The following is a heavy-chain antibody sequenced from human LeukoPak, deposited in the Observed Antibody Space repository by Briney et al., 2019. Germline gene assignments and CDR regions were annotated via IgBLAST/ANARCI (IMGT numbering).Heavy chain of an antibody. J-gene: IGHJ6*03. CDR2: IIPIFGTA. CDR3: ARGGRGMDTAMVAYYYYMDV. D-gene: IGHD5-18*01. Sequence: GASVKVSCKASGGTFSSYAISWVRQAPGQGLEWMGGIIPIFGTANYAQKFQGRVTITADESTSTAYMELSSLRSEDTAVYYCARGGRGMDTAMVAYYYYMDVWGKGTTVTVSS. V-gene: IGHV1-69*13. CDR1: GGTFSSYA.